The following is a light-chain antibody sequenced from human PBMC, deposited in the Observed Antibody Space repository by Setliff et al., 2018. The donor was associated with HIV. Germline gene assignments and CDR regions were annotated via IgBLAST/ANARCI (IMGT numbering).Light chain of an antibody. J-gene: IGLJ2*01. CDR2: DND. CDR3: SSYTATNTVI. Sequence: NDIGRYNYVAWYQQHPGAAPKLIIYDNDDRPSGVSDRFSGSKFGSTASLSISGLQPEDESVYFCSSYTATNTVIFGGGTKVTVL. CDR1: NDIGRYNY. V-gene: IGLV2-14*03.